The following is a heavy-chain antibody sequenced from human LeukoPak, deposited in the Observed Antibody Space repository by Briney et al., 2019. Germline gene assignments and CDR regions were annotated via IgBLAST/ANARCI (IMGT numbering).Heavy chain of an antibody. CDR3: ARGPAAVHP. CDR2: INHIGGT. Sequence: PSETLSITWAVYGWSLNNHYWIWIRQPPGKGLEWIGEINHIGGTNYNPSLESRVTISIDTSKSQFFLKLSSVTAADTAVYYCARGPAAVHPWGQGTLVTDSS. V-gene: IGHV4-34*01. D-gene: IGHD6-13*01. J-gene: IGHJ4*02. CDR1: GWSLNNHY.